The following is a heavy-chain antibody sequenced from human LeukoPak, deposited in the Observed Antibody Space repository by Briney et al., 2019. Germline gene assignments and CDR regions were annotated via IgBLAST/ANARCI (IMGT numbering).Heavy chain of an antibody. CDR3: ARVRFISGRLVRGLDP. D-gene: IGHD3-10*01. CDR2: INSDESTT. V-gene: IGHV3-74*01. J-gene: IGHJ5*02. CDR1: GFTFSNYW. Sequence: PGGSLRLSCAASGFTFSNYWMHWVRQAPGKGLVWVSRINSDESTTNYADSVKGRFTISRDNAKNTLYLQMNSLRAEDTAVYYCARVRFISGRLVRGLDPWGQGTLVTVSS.